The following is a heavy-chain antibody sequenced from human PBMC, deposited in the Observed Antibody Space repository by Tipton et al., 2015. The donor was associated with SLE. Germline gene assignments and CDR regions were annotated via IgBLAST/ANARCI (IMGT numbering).Heavy chain of an antibody. D-gene: IGHD1-1*01. V-gene: IGHV4-59*01. Sequence: TLSLTCSVSGGSISSYFWTWIRQPPGKGLEWIGYVYYGVSTYNNPSLKSRLTTSVDTSKNQFSLNLRSVTAADTAVYFCARGNRAEEELDLWGQGTLVTVSS. CDR1: GGSISSYF. CDR2: VYYGVST. J-gene: IGHJ4*02. CDR3: ARGNRAEEELDL.